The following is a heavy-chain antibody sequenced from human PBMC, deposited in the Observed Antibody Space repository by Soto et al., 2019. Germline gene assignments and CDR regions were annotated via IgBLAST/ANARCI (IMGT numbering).Heavy chain of an antibody. CDR1: GFAFTNYG. D-gene: IGHD4-4*01. V-gene: IGHV3-30*03. CDR3: ARDVAMPTGLGLGY. Sequence: QVQVVGSGGGVVQPGTSLRLSCAASGFAFTNYGFHWVRQAPGKGLEWVAHISNDGTKKFYADSVKGRFTISRDNSETTVYLHLTSLRPDDTALFYCARDVAMPTGLGLGYWGQGTLVTVSS. CDR2: ISNDGTKK. J-gene: IGHJ4*02.